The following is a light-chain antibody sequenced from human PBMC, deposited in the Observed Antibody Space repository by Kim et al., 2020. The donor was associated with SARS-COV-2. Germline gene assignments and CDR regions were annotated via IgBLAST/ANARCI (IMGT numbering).Light chain of an antibody. V-gene: IGLV3-19*01. J-gene: IGLJ3*02. CDR3: NSWDSNGNVVL. Sequence: SSELTQDPAVSVALGQTVRITCQGDSLRSYYASWYQQKPGQAPVLVIYGKNNRPSGIPDRFSGSSSGNTASLTITGAQADDEADYYCNSWDSNGNVVLFG. CDR2: GKN. CDR1: SLRSYY.